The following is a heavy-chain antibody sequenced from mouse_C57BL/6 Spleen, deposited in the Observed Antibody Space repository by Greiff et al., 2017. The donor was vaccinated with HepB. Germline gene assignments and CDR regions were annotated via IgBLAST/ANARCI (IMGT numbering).Heavy chain of an antibody. Sequence: VQLQQSGAELVKPGASVKLSCKASGYTFTSYWMHWVKQRPGQGLEWIGMIHPNSGSTNYNEKFKSKATLTVDKSSSTAYMQLSSLTSEDSAVYYCASRCGWVLRRDYAMDDWGQGTSVTVSS. CDR1: GYTFTSYW. J-gene: IGHJ4*01. CDR2: IHPNSGST. V-gene: IGHV1-64*01. D-gene: IGHD2-3*01. CDR3: ASRCGWVLRRDYAMDD.